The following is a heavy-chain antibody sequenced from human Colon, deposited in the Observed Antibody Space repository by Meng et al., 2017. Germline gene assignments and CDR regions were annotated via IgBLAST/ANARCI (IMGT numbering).Heavy chain of an antibody. CDR1: GGSFSDYY. J-gene: IGHJ4*02. D-gene: IGHD3-9*01. CDR3: ARGVDWAKSGNF. Sequence: QLPQRQGAAGLLKPSETLSLTCAVYGGSFSDYYLTWIRQPPGKGLEWVGEIHPSGSTYYSPSLQSRVTITLDTSKNQFSLTLSSMTAADTAVYYCARGVDWAKSGNFWGQGTLVTVSS. CDR2: IHPSGST. V-gene: IGHV4-34*01.